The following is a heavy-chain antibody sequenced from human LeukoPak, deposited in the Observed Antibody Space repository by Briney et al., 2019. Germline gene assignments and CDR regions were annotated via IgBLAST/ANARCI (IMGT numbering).Heavy chain of an antibody. CDR1: GGYITGYY. D-gene: IGHD3-16*01. CDR2: VFYNGIT. J-gene: IGHJ4*02. CDR3: ARHTPPLGGITQFDY. V-gene: IGHV4-59*08. Sequence: SETLSLTCTVSGGYITGYYWSWVRQPPGKALEWIGYVFYNGITDYNPSLESRVTISVDTSKNQFSLRLSSVSAADTAIYYCARHTPPLGGITQFDYWGQGTLVTVSS.